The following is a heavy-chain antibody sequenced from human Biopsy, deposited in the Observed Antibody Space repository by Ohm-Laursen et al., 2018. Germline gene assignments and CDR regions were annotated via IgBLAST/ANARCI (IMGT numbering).Heavy chain of an antibody. CDR2: IIPIFQTT. CDR1: GGTFSASG. CDR3: ARAKLEPVYYYYGMDV. J-gene: IGHJ6*02. V-gene: IGHV1-69*06. D-gene: IGHD1-1*01. Sequence: GSSVKVSCKVIGGTFSASGISWVRLAPGHGLEFVGGIIPIFQTTHYAQSFQGRVTIVADKSTSTAYMEVTSLRSDDTAVYYCARAKLEPVYYYYGMDVWGQGTTVTVSS.